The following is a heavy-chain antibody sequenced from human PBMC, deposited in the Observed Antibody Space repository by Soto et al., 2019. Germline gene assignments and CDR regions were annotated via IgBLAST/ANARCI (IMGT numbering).Heavy chain of an antibody. J-gene: IGHJ5*02. V-gene: IGHV4-59*01. CDR1: GGSISSYY. CDR3: ARGSDWFDP. CDR2: IYYSGST. Sequence: QVQLQESGPGLVKPSETLSLTCTVSGGSISSYYWSWIRQPPGKGLEWIGYIYYSGSTNYHPSLKSRVTISVDTSKNQFSLKLSSVTAADTAVYYCARGSDWFDPWGQGTLVTVSS.